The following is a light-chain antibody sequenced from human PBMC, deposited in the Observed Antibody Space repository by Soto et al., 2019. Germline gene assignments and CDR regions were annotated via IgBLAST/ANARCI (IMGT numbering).Light chain of an antibody. CDR1: QSVSSY. CDR2: AAS. Sequence: EIVLTQSPATLSLSPGERATLSCRASQSVSSYLAWYQQKRGQAPRLLIYAASKRATGIPARFRGSGSCTGFILTISSLEPEDFAVYYCQNSSNWPRTFGGGTKVDIK. J-gene: IGKJ4*01. CDR3: QNSSNWPRT. V-gene: IGKV3-11*01.